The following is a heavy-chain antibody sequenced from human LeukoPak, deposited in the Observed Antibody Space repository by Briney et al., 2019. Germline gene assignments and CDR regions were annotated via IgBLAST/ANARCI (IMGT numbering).Heavy chain of an antibody. J-gene: IGHJ4*02. D-gene: IGHD6-13*01. CDR3: AKASGWCSSTTCTILDY. CDR2: IGGSGSGT. Sequence: GGSLRLSCVPSGFTFSSYAMSWVRQAPGKGLQWVSTIGGSGSGTYYADSAKGRFTISRDNSKNTLFLQMNSLRGEDTGVYYCAKASGWCSSTTCTILDYWGQGTLVTVSS. V-gene: IGHV3-23*01. CDR1: GFTFSSYA.